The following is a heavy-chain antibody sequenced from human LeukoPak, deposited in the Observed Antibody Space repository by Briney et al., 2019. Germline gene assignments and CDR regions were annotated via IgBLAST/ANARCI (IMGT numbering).Heavy chain of an antibody. CDR2: INWNGGST. V-gene: IGHV3-20*04. J-gene: IGHJ6*03. CDR1: GFTFDDYG. Sequence: GGSLRLSCAASGFTFDDYGMSWVRQATGKGLEWVSGINWNGGSTGYADSVKGRFTISRDNAKNSLYLQMNSLRAEDTAVYYCARAGHGIWGSYRSPRGYYMDVWGKGTTVTVSS. D-gene: IGHD3-16*02. CDR3: ARAGHGIWGSYRSPRGYYMDV.